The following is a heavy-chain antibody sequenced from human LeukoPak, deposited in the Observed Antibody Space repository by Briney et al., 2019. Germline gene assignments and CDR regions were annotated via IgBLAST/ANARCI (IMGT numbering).Heavy chain of an antibody. J-gene: IGHJ4*02. Sequence: GGSLRLSCAASGFTFSNYAMSWVSQAPGKGLEWVSGISGSGGSTYYADSVKGRFTISRENSKNTLYLQMNSLRAEDTAVYYCAKLEDSSGYYHIGYWGQGTLVTVSS. CDR3: AKLEDSSGYYHIGY. D-gene: IGHD3-22*01. CDR2: ISGSGGST. V-gene: IGHV3-23*01. CDR1: GFTFSNYA.